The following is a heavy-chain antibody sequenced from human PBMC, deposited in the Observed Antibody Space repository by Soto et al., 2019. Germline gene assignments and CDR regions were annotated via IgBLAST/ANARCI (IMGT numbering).Heavy chain of an antibody. CDR1: GFTFSSYG. V-gene: IGHV3-30*18. Sequence: QVQLVESGGGVVQPGRSLRLSCAASGFTFSSYGMHWVRQAPGKGLEWVAVISYDGSNKDYADSVKGRFTISRDNSKNTLYLQMNSLRAEDTAVSYCANISQLVRTPAYYYYGMDVWGQGTTVTVSS. CDR2: ISYDGSNK. CDR3: ANISQLVRTPAYYYYGMDV. D-gene: IGHD6-6*01. J-gene: IGHJ6*02.